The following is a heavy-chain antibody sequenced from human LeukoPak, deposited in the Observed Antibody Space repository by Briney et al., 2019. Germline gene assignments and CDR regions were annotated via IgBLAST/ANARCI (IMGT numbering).Heavy chain of an antibody. D-gene: IGHD6-19*01. V-gene: IGHV3-23*01. Sequence: GGSLRLSCAASGFTFSSYAMSWVRQAPGKGLEWVSAISGSGGSTYYADSVKGRFTISRDNSKNTLYLQMNSLRAEDTAVYYCASLYSGYDHEPQYSSGWYPFDYWGQGTLVTVSS. CDR1: GFTFSSYA. J-gene: IGHJ4*01. CDR3: ASLYSGYDHEPQYSSGWYPFDY. CDR2: ISGSGGST.